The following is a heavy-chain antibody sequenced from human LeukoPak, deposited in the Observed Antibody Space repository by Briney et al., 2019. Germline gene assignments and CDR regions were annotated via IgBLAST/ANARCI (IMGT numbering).Heavy chain of an antibody. CDR2: IYSGGTT. V-gene: IGHV3-66*01. CDR3: ARGVAAAGTTLDY. D-gene: IGHD6-13*01. CDR1: GFTVSSSY. J-gene: IGHJ4*02. Sequence: GGSLRLSCGASGFTVSSSYMTWVRQAPGKGLEWVSVIYSGGTTYYADSVKGRFTISRDNSKNTLYLQMNSLRDEDTAVYYCARGVAAAGTTLDYWGQGTLVTVSS.